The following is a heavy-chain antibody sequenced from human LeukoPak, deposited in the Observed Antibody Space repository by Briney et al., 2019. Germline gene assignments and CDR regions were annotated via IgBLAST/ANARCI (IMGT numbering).Heavy chain of an antibody. CDR3: ARVGAVVVVAATH. D-gene: IGHD2-15*01. Sequence: SETLSLTCAVYGGSFSGYYWSWIRQPPGRGLEWIGEINHSGSTNYNPSLKSRVTISVDTSKNQFSLKLSSVTAADTAVYYCARVGAVVVVAATHWGQGTLVTVSS. J-gene: IGHJ4*02. CDR1: GGSFSGYY. CDR2: INHSGST. V-gene: IGHV4-34*01.